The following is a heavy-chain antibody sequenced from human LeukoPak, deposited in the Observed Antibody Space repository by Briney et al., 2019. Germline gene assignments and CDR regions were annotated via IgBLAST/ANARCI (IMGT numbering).Heavy chain of an antibody. D-gene: IGHD5-18*01. J-gene: IGHJ4*02. Sequence: PGGSLRLSCAASGFTFSSYGMHWVRQAPGKGLEWVAFTRYDGSDKYYVDSVKGRFTISRDNSKNTLYLQMNSLRAEDTAMYFCAKDRHVRGYSYGHTFDYWGQGTLVIVSS. V-gene: IGHV3-30*02. CDR1: GFTFSSYG. CDR2: TRYDGSDK. CDR3: AKDRHVRGYSYGHTFDY.